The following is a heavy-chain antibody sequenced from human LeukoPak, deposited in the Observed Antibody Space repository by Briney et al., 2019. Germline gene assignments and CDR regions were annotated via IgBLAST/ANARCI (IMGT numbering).Heavy chain of an antibody. D-gene: IGHD6-13*01. J-gene: IGHJ4*02. CDR2: INPNSGGT. V-gene: IGHV1-2*02. Sequence: ASVKVSCKASGYTFTGYYMHWVRQAPGQGLGWMGWINPNSGGTNYAQKFQGRVTMTRDTSISTAYMELSRLRSDDTAVYYCARSSYSSSWYVYWGQGTLVTVSS. CDR1: GYTFTGYY. CDR3: ARSSYSSSWYVY.